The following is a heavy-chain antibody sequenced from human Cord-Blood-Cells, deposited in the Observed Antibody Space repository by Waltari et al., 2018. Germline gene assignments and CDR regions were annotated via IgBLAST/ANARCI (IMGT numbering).Heavy chain of an antibody. Sequence: QVQLVQSGAEVKKPGSSVKVSCKASGGTFSSYAISWVRQAPGQGLEWMGGIIPIFGTANYAQKFQGRVTITADESTSTAYMELSSLRSEDTAVYYCARVSNFYSSSWYYYYGMDVWGQGTTVTVSS. D-gene: IGHD6-13*01. J-gene: IGHJ6*02. CDR2: IIPIFGTA. CDR3: ARVSNFYSSSWYYYYGMDV. CDR1: GGTFSSYA. V-gene: IGHV1-69*01.